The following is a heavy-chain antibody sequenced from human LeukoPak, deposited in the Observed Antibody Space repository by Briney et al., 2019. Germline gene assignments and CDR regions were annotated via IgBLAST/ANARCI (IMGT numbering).Heavy chain of an antibody. CDR2: IYYSGST. D-gene: IGHD6-13*01. V-gene: IGHV4-39*01. CDR1: GGSISGSNYY. J-gene: IGHJ4*02. Sequence: PSETLSLTCTVSGGSISGSNYYWGWIRQPPGKGLEWIGNIYYSGSTYYNPSLKSRVTISVDTSKNQFSLKVSSVTAADTAVYYCARTYWINGAAGPLDHWGQGTLVTVSS. CDR3: ARTYWINGAAGPLDH.